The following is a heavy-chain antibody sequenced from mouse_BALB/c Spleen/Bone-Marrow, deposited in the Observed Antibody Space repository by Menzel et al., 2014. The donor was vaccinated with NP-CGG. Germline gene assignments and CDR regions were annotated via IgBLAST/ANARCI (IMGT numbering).Heavy chain of an antibody. J-gene: IGHJ4*01. CDR2: IDPENGDT. D-gene: IGHD2-1*01. Sequence: QLQESGAELVRSGASVKLSCTASGFNIKDYYMHWVKQRPEQGLEWIGWIDPENGDTEYAPKFQGKATMTADTSSNTAYLQLSSLTSEDTAVYYCNGNYYAMDYWGQGTSVTVSS. CDR1: GFNIKDYY. V-gene: IGHV14-4*02. CDR3: NGNYYAMDY.